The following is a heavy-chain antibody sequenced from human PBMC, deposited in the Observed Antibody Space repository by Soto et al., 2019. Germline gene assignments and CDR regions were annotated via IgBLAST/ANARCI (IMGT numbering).Heavy chain of an antibody. D-gene: IGHD2-2*01. Sequence: PSETLSLTCTVSGGSISSSSYYWGWIRQPPGKGLEWIGSIYYSGSTYYSPSLKSRVTISVDTSKNQFPLKLSSVTAADTAVYYCARAEPAARAYYYYGMDVWGQGTTVTVSS. CDR3: ARAEPAARAYYYYGMDV. CDR2: IYYSGST. V-gene: IGHV4-39*01. CDR1: GGSISSSSYY. J-gene: IGHJ6*02.